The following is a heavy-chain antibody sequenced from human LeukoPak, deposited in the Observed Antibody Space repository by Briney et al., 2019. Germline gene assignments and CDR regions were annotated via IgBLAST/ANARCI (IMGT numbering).Heavy chain of an antibody. J-gene: IGHJ5*02. CDR3: ARGAVGVVVPAAQARFDP. CDR1: GFTFSSYS. CDR2: ISSSSSYI. Sequence: PGGSLRLSRAASGFTFSSYSMNWVRQAPGKGLEWVSSISSSSSYIYYADSVKGRFTISRDNAKNSLYLQMNSLRAEDTAVYYCARGAVGVVVPAAQARFDPWGQGTLVTVSS. V-gene: IGHV3-21*01. D-gene: IGHD2-2*01.